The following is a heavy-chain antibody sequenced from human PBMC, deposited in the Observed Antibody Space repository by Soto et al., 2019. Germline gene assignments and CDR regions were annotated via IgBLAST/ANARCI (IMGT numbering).Heavy chain of an antibody. J-gene: IGHJ2*01. CDR1: GGSISSYY. CDR3: ARVILSSYWYFDL. Sequence: QVQLQESGPGLVKPSETLSLTCTVSGGSISSYYWSWIRQPPGKGLEWIGYIYYSGSTNYNPSLKSRVTISVDTSKNQFSLKLSSVTAADTAVYYCARVILSSYWYFDLWGRGTLVTVSS. V-gene: IGHV4-59*01. CDR2: IYYSGST. D-gene: IGHD2-15*01.